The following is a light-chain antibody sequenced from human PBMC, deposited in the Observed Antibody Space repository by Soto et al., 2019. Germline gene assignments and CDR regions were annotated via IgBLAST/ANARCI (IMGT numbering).Light chain of an antibody. CDR1: QTISSN. Sequence: EIVMTQSPATLSVSPGERAALCCRASQTISSNLAWYQQRPGQAPRLLIHGASTRATGVPARFSGSGSGTEFTLTISSLQSEDYAAYYCQQYHNWPPQYTFGQGTKLQIK. J-gene: IGKJ2*01. CDR3: QQYHNWPPQYT. V-gene: IGKV3-15*01. CDR2: GAS.